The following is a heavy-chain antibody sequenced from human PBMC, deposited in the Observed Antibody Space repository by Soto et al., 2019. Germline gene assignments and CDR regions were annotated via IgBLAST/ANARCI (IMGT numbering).Heavy chain of an antibody. CDR2: ISAAGDP. Sequence: EVQLVESGGGLVQPGGSLRLSGAASGFTFRNYDMHWVRQGTGKGLEWVSGISAAGDPDYADSVEGRFTISRENAHNSFFLQMNSLRVGDTAVYYCARTDRDFYGVDVWGQGTTVIVSS. CDR1: GFTFRNYD. J-gene: IGHJ6*02. CDR3: ARTDRDFYGVDV. V-gene: IGHV3-13*05.